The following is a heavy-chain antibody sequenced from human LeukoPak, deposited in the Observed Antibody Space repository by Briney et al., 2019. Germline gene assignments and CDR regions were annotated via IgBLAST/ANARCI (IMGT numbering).Heavy chain of an antibody. Sequence: KPSETLSLTCAVSGYSISSSYSWTWIRQPPGKGLEWIGYIYYSGGTNYNPSLKSRVTISVDTSKNQFTLKLSSVTAADTAVYYCARKGSSGWYFDFWGQGTLVTVSS. CDR1: GYSISSSYS. D-gene: IGHD6-19*01. CDR3: ARKGSSGWYFDF. CDR2: IYYSGGT. V-gene: IGHV4-61*01. J-gene: IGHJ4*02.